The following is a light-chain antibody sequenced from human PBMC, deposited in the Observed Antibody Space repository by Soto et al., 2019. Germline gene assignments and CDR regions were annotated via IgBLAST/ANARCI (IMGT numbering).Light chain of an antibody. CDR2: NVN. CDR1: SSDIGAYTY. Sequence: QSALTQPRSVSGSPGQSVTFSCTGTSSDIGAYTYVSWYQHHPGKAPKLIIYNVNERPSGVPDRFSGSKSDNTASLTISGLQPEDEADYHCCSYAGTYRVVFGGGTKVTVL. J-gene: IGLJ2*01. V-gene: IGLV2-11*01. CDR3: CSYAGTYRVV.